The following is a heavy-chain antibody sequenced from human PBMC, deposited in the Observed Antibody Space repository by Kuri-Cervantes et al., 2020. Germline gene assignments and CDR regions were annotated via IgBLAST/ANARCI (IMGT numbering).Heavy chain of an antibody. CDR3: AREVTYYDSSGYYSQDYYYYYMDV. D-gene: IGHD3-22*01. Sequence: SVKVSCKASGGTFSNYAISWVRQAPGQGLEWMGGIIPIFGSANYAQKFQGRVTITADKSTSTAYMDLSSLRSEDTAVYYCAREVTYYDSSGYYSQDYYYYYMDVWGKGTTVTVSS. CDR1: GGTFSNYA. J-gene: IGHJ6*03. CDR2: IIPIFGSA. V-gene: IGHV1-69*06.